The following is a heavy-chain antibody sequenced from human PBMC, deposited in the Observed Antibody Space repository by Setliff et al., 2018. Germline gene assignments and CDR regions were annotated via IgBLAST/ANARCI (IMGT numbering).Heavy chain of an antibody. J-gene: IGHJ3*02. V-gene: IGHV4-34*01. Sequence: SETLSLTCAVYGGSFSGYYWSWIRQPPGKGPEWIGEIDQSGITNYNPSLKSRVTISIDTSKNQFSLRLSSVTATDTAVYCCARGRRITMIVVPPGVFDIWGQGTMVTVSS. D-gene: IGHD3-22*01. CDR3: ARGRRITMIVVPPGVFDI. CDR1: GGSFSGYY. CDR2: IDQSGIT.